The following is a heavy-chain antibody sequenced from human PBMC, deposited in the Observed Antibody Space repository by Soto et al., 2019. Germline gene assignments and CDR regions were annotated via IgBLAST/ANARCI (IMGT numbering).Heavy chain of an antibody. CDR3: ARGSSGVVATIFYFDY. V-gene: IGHV4-34*01. D-gene: IGHD5-12*01. CDR1: GGSFSGYY. Sequence: QVQLQQWGAGLLKPSETLSLTCAVYGGSFSGYYWSWIRQPPGKGLEWIGEINHSGSTNYNPSLKSRVTISVDTSKNQFSLKLSSVTAADTAVYYCARGSSGVVATIFYFDYWGQGTLVTVSS. CDR2: INHSGST. J-gene: IGHJ4*02.